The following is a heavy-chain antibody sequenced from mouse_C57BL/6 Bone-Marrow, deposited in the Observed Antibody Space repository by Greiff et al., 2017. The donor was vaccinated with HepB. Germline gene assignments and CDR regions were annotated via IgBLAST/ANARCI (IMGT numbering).Heavy chain of an antibody. J-gene: IGHJ4*01. D-gene: IGHD1-1*01. V-gene: IGHV6-3*01. CDR1: GFTFSNYW. Sequence: EVKVEESGAGLVQPGGSMKLSCVASGFTFSNYWMNWVRQSPEKGLEWVAQISVKSDNSATHYADSVKGRFTISRDDSKSSVYLQINNLRAEDTEIYYCTGTTVGATKALDYWGQGTSVTVSS. CDR2: ISVKSDNSAT. CDR3: TGTTVGATKALDY.